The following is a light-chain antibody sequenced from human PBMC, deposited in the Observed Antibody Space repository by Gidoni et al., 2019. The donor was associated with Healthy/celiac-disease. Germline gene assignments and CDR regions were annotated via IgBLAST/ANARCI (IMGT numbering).Light chain of an antibody. J-gene: IGKJ1*01. Sequence: DTVMTQSPASLAVSLGESVNINFKSSQSVLSSPNNKNYLAWYQQKPGHPPKLLIYWAATRESGGPDRFSGSGSGTDFTLAISSLQAEDVAVYYCQQYYSTPRTVGQGTKVEIK. CDR2: WAA. CDR1: QSVLSSPNNKNY. V-gene: IGKV4-1*01. CDR3: QQYYSTPRT.